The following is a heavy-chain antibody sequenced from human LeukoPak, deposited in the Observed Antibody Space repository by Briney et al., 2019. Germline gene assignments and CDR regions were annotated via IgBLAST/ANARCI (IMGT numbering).Heavy chain of an antibody. J-gene: IGHJ4*02. Sequence: PGGSLRLSCAASGFTFADYGMSWVRQAPGKGLEWVSSINWNGGNTAYADSVKGRFSISRDTAKDSLYLQLNSLRAEDTALHYCARDRGWLQYIDYWGQGTLVTVSS. CDR3: ARDRGWLQYIDY. CDR2: INWNGGNT. CDR1: GFTFADYG. V-gene: IGHV3-20*04. D-gene: IGHD5-24*01.